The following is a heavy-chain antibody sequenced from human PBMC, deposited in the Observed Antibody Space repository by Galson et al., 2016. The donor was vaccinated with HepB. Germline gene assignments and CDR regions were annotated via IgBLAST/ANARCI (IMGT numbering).Heavy chain of an antibody. D-gene: IGHD2-15*01. V-gene: IGHV3-30-3*01. CDR1: GFTFSSNA. J-gene: IGHJ5*02. Sequence: SLRLSCAASGFTFSSNAMHWVRQAPGKGLEWVAVMSYDGSSKYYADSVKGRFTISRDNSKNTLYLQMNSLRPEDTAVYHCARDREYCSGANCYRDFDPWGQGTLVTVSS. CDR3: ARDREYCSGANCYRDFDP. CDR2: MSYDGSSK.